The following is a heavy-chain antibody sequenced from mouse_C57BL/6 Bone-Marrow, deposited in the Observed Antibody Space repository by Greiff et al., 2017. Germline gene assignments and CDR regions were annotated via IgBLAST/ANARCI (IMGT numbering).Heavy chain of an antibody. D-gene: IGHD3-3*01. V-gene: IGHV1-64*01. J-gene: IGHJ4*01. CDR1: GYTFTSYW. CDR2: IHPNSGST. Sequence: QVQLQQPGAELVKPGASVKLSCKASGYTFTSYWMHWVKQRPGQGLEWIGMIHPNSGSTNYNEKFKSKATLTVDKSSSTAYMQLSSLTSEDSAVYYCSRTLGYAMDYWGQGTSVTVSS. CDR3: SRTLGYAMDY.